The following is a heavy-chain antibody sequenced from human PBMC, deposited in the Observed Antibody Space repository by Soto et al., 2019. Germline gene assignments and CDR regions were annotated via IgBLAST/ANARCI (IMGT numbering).Heavy chain of an antibody. D-gene: IGHD3-22*01. CDR3: AKEGPSHYYDSSGYLYYFDY. J-gene: IGHJ4*02. CDR1: GFTFSSYA. CDR2: ISGSGGST. V-gene: IGHV3-23*01. Sequence: PGGSLRLSCAASGFTFSSYAMSWVRQAPGKGLEWVSAISGSGGSTYYADSVKGRFTISRDNSKNTLYLQMNSLKAEDTAVYYCAKEGPSHYYDSSGYLYYFDYWGQGTLVTVSS.